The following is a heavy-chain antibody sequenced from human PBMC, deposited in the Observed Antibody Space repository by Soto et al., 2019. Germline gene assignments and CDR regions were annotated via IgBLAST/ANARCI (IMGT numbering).Heavy chain of an antibody. CDR2: IYYSGST. J-gene: IGHJ6*02. D-gene: IGHD3-10*01. CDR3: ARDPYGRSSISYYGMDV. CDR1: GGSISRGGYY. Sequence: SETLSLTCTVSGGSISRGGYYWSWIRQHPGKGLEWIGYIYYSGSTYYNPSLESRVTISVDTPKNQFSLKLSSVTAADTAVYYCARDPYGRSSISYYGMDVWGQGTTVTASS. V-gene: IGHV4-31*03.